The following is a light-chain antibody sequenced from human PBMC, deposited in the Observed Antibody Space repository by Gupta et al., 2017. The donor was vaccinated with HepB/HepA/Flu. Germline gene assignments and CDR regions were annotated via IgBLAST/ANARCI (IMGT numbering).Light chain of an antibody. CDR1: SSNIGSNY. V-gene: IGLV1-47*01. CDR3: AAWDDSMSGVL. Sequence: QSVLTQPPSASGTPGERVTISCSGSSSNIGSNYVYWYQQPPGTAPKLLIYTDNQRPSGVPDRFSGSKSGTSASLAISGLRSEDEADYYCAAWDDSMSGVLFGGGTKLTVL. CDR2: TDN. J-gene: IGLJ2*01.